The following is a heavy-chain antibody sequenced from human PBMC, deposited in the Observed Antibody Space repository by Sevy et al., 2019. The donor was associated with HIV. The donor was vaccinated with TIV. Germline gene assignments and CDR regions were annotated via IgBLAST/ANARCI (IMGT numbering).Heavy chain of an antibody. D-gene: IGHD5-12*01. Sequence: ASVKVSCKVSGYTLTELSMHWVRPAPGKGLEWMGGFDPEDGETIYAQKFQGRVTMTEDTSTDTAYMELSSLRSEDTAVYYCASSPFSGYDYPRPNYYYYMDVWGKGTTVTVSS. V-gene: IGHV1-24*01. J-gene: IGHJ6*03. CDR1: GYTLTELS. CDR3: ASSPFSGYDYPRPNYYYYMDV. CDR2: FDPEDGET.